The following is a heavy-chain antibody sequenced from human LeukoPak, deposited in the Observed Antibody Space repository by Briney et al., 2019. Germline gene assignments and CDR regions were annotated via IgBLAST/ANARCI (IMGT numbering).Heavy chain of an antibody. CDR2: IKQDGSEK. CDR1: GFTFSSYW. V-gene: IGHV3-7*01. CDR3: ARAMEPYYDSNGCDY. J-gene: IGHJ4*02. D-gene: IGHD3-22*01. Sequence: QPGGSLRLSCVPSGFTFSSYWMSWVRQAPGKGLEWVANIKQDGSEKYYVGSVEGRFIISRDNAKNSLYLQMNSLRAEDTAVYYCARAMEPYYDSNGCDYWGQGTPVTVSS.